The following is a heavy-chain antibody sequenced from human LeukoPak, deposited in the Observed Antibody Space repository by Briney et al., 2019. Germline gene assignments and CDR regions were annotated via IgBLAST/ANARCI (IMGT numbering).Heavy chain of an antibody. CDR3: ARIGYSYGGP. CDR1: GDSVSSNSSA. Sequence: SQTLSLTCAISGDSVSSNSSAWSWIRQSPSRGLEWLGRTYYRSKWYNDYAVSVKGRITINPDTSKSHFSLQLNSVTPEDTAIYYCARIGYSYGGPWGQGTLVTVSS. D-gene: IGHD5-18*01. CDR2: TYYRSKWYN. J-gene: IGHJ5*02. V-gene: IGHV6-1*01.